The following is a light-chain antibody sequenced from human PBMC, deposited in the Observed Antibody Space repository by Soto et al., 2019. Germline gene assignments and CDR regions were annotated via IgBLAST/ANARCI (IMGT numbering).Light chain of an antibody. CDR1: QSISSW. V-gene: IGKV1-5*03. Sequence: DIQMTQSPSTLSASVGDRVTITCRASQSISSWLAWYQQKPGKAPKLLIYKASSLESGVPSRFSGSGSGTEFTRTISSLQPDDFATDYCQQYHSYPITFGQGTRLEIK. CDR2: KAS. CDR3: QQYHSYPIT. J-gene: IGKJ5*01.